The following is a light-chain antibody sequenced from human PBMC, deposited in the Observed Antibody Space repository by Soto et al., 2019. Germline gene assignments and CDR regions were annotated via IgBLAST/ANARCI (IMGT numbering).Light chain of an antibody. Sequence: EIVLTQSPGTLSLSPGERATLSCRASQSVSSSYLAWYQQKPGQAPRLLIYGASSRATGLPDRFSGSGSEKDFTLTISRLEPEDFPVYYCQQYGSPPPWTFGQGTKVEIK. V-gene: IGKV3-20*01. J-gene: IGKJ1*01. CDR2: GAS. CDR1: QSVSSSY. CDR3: QQYGSPPPWT.